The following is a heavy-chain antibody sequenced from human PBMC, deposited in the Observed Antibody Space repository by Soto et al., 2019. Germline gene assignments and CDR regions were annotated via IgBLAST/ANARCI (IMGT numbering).Heavy chain of an antibody. Sequence: VQLVQSGAEVKKSGSSVRVSCKASGGTFSSYVINWVRQAPGQGLEWMGAITPMFGTTNYAQKFQGRVTITADTDSTIAYMELSSLRSGATAGYYCAGGYYCSGGSCSQYFDYWGQGTLVTVSS. V-gene: IGHV1-69*06. CDR3: AGGYYCSGGSCSQYFDY. CDR2: ITPMFGTT. D-gene: IGHD2-15*01. J-gene: IGHJ4*02. CDR1: GGTFSSYV.